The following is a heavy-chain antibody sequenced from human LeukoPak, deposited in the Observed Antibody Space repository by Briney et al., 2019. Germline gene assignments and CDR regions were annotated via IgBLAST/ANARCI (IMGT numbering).Heavy chain of an antibody. CDR2: ISTSGSTI. CDR3: ARDHHRRLYDSQARDTFDI. V-gene: IGHV3-11*04. D-gene: IGHD3-22*01. Sequence: RSGGSLRLSCTSSGFTFSDYFMSWIRQAPGKGLEWVSYISTSGSTIYYTDSVKGRFTISRDNAKNTLYLQMNSLRAEDTAVYYCARDHHRRLYDSQARDTFDIWGQGTMVTVSS. CDR1: GFTFSDYF. J-gene: IGHJ3*02.